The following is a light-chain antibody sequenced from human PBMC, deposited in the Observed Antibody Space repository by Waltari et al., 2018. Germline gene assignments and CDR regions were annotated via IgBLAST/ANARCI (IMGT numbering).Light chain of an antibody. J-gene: IGKJ1*01. CDR3: QQYNDWPRT. CDR1: QYVNIH. CDR2: AAS. Sequence: EVVMTQSPATLSVSPGESATLSCRASQYVNIHLDWYQQKPGQAPRLLFYAASTRATGVPARFSGSGSGTDFTLTISSLQSEDFAVYYCQQYNDWPRTFGLGTKVEIK. V-gene: IGKV3-15*01.